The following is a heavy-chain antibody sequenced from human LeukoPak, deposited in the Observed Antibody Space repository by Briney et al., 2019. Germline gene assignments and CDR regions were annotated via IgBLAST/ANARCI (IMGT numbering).Heavy chain of an antibody. CDR2: IYYSGST. Sequence: SETLSLTCTVSGGSISSYYWSWIRQPPGKGLEWIGDIYYSGSTNYNPSLKSRVTISVDTSKNQFSLKLSSVTAADTAVYYCARVRGYSSGWYGYYFDYWGQGTLVTVSS. D-gene: IGHD6-19*01. CDR1: GGSISSYY. CDR3: ARVRGYSSGWYGYYFDY. V-gene: IGHV4-59*01. J-gene: IGHJ4*02.